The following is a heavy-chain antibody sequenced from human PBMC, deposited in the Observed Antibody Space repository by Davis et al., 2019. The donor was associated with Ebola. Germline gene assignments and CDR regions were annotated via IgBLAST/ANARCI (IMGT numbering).Heavy chain of an antibody. D-gene: IGHD3-3*01. CDR3: ARTNSDFWSGYYSGYFDY. J-gene: IGHJ4*02. CDR2: IYYTGST. CDR1: GGSISSYY. Sequence: MPSETLSLTCTVSGGSISSYYWSWIRQPPGKGLGWIGYIYYTGSTNYNPSLKSPVTISVDTSKNQFSLKLSSVTAADTAVYYCARTNSDFWSGYYSGYFDYWGQGTLVTVSS. V-gene: IGHV4-59*01.